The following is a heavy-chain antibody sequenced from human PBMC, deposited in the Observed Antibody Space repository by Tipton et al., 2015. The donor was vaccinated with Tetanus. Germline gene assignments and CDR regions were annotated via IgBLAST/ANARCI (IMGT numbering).Heavy chain of an antibody. CDR1: GASISSNTYY. J-gene: IGHJ3*01. CDR3: ARRSYCTSSRCFDAFDL. Sequence: TLSLTCTVSGASISSNTYYWGWIRQPPGKGLEWIASVSYSGSTYYNPSLKSRVNISMDTSKNQISLKLTSVTAADTAVYFCARRSYCTSSRCFDAFDLWGPGTRVTVSS. V-gene: IGHV4-39*07. D-gene: IGHD2-8*01. CDR2: VSYSGST.